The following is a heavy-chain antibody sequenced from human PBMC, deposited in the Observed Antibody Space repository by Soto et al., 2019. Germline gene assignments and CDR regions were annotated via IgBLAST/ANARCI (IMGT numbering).Heavy chain of an antibody. CDR1: GVSISSGGYS. Sequence: QLQLQESGSGLVKPSQTLSLTCAVSGVSISSGGYSWSWIRQPPGKGLEWLGYIYQSGSTYDTPSLKSRVTISVDRSKNQFSLKLSSVTAADTAVYYCASRDGYKIDWYFDLWGRGTLVTVSS. J-gene: IGHJ2*01. D-gene: IGHD5-12*01. CDR3: ASRDGYKIDWYFDL. V-gene: IGHV4-30-2*01. CDR2: IYQSGST.